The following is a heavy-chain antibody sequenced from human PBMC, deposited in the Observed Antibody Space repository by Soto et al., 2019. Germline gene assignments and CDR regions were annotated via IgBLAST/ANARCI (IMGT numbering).Heavy chain of an antibody. Sequence: QVQLQESGPGLVKPSETLTLICNVSGATITSSYWSWIRQPPGKGLEWIGYVFHRGTTNYNPSLESRVSMSVDTSKNQFSLTMTSVTAADTAVYYCARTPFRLVLGTVLCYFDDWGQGTLVTVSS. CDR2: VFHRGTT. V-gene: IGHV4-59*01. CDR3: ARTPFRLVLGTVLCYFDD. J-gene: IGHJ4*02. CDR1: GATITSSY. D-gene: IGHD3-16*01.